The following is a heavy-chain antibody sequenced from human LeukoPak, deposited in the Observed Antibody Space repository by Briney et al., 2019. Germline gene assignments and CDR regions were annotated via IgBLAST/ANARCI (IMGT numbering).Heavy chain of an antibody. Sequence: GGSLRLSCAASGFTFSSYAMSWVRQAPGKGLEWVSAISGSGGSTYYADSVKGRFTISRDNSKNTLYLQMNSLRAEDTAVYYCAYGSGSYLGLYFDYWGQGTLVTVSS. CDR1: GFTFSSYA. CDR3: AYGSGSYLGLYFDY. V-gene: IGHV3-23*01. D-gene: IGHD3-10*01. CDR2: ISGSGGST. J-gene: IGHJ4*02.